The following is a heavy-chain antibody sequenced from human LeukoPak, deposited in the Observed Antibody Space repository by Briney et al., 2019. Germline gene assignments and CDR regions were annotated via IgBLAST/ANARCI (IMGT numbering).Heavy chain of an antibody. CDR1: GYTFTSYG. CDR3: ARALRNIVVVPAAIADYYYMDV. CDR2: IIPIFGTA. V-gene: IGHV1-69*13. D-gene: IGHD2-2*02. J-gene: IGHJ6*03. Sequence: SVKVSCKASGYTFTSYGISWVRQAPGQGLEWMGGIIPIFGTANYAQKFQGRVTITADESTSTAYMELSSLRSEDTAVYYCARALRNIVVVPAAIADYYYMDVWGKGTTVTVSS.